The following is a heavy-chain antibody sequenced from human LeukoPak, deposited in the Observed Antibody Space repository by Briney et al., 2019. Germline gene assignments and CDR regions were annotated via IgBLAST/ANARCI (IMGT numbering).Heavy chain of an antibody. V-gene: IGHV3-20*01. CDR3: ARTYSGSYGGAFDI. Sequence: PGGSLRLSCAASGFTFDDYGMSWVRQAPGKGLEWVSGINWNGGSTGYADSVKGRFTISRDNAKNSLYLQMNSLRAEDTALYHCARTYSGSYGGAFDIWGQGTMVTVSS. D-gene: IGHD1-26*01. CDR1: GFTFDDYG. CDR2: INWNGGST. J-gene: IGHJ3*02.